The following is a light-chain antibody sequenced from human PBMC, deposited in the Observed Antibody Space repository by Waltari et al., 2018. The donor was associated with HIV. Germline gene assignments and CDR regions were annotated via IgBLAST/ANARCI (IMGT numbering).Light chain of an antibody. CDR3: GTWDSGLNAYV. CDR2: DNH. J-gene: IGLJ1*01. CDR1: NSTIGSSS. V-gene: IGLV1-51*01. Sequence: QSVLTQPPSVSVAPGQKSGVACSGANSTIGSSSVSWYQQSPGRAPQLLIYDNHRRPSETPDRFSGSKSGTSGTLDITGLQTGDEADYYCGTWDSGLNAYVFGSGTKVTVL.